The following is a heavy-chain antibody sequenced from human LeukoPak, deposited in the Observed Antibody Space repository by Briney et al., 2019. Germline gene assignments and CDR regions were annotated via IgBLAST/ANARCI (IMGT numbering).Heavy chain of an antibody. CDR3: ARAPRGDILTGNPFHVDY. J-gene: IGHJ4*02. CDR1: GGSISSYY. Sequence: PSETLSLTCTVSGGSISSYYWSWIRQPPGKGLEWIGYIYYSGSTNYNTSLKSRVTISVDTSKNQFSRKLSSVTAADTAVYYCARAPRGDILTGNPFHVDYWGQGTLVTVSS. V-gene: IGHV4-59*01. CDR2: IYYSGST. D-gene: IGHD3-9*01.